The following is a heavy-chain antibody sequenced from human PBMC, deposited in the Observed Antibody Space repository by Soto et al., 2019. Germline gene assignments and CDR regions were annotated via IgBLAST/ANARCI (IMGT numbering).Heavy chain of an antibody. D-gene: IGHD5-18*01. CDR2: ISYDGSNK. Sequence: LRLSCAASGFTFSSYGMHWVRQAPGKGLEWVAVISYDGSNKYYADSVKGRFTISRDNSKNTLYLQMNSLRAEDTAVYYCASQGADTAMSTSWIYYYYYGMDVWGQGTTVTVSS. CDR1: GFTFSSYG. J-gene: IGHJ6*02. V-gene: IGHV3-30*03. CDR3: ASQGADTAMSTSWIYYYYYGMDV.